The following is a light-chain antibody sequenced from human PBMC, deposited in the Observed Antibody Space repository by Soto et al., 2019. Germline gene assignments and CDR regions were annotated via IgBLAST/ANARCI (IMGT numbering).Light chain of an antibody. CDR3: QQYNSYPWT. CDR2: DAS. V-gene: IGKV1-5*01. CDR1: QSIKSW. Sequence: DIQMTQSPSILSASVGDRVTITCRASQSIKSWLAWYQQKPGKAPKVLIYDASSLESGVPSRFSGSGSGTEFTLTISSPQPDDFATYYCQQYNSYPWTFGQGTKVEIK. J-gene: IGKJ1*01.